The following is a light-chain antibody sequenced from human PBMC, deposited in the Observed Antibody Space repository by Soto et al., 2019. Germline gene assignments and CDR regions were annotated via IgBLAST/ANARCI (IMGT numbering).Light chain of an antibody. V-gene: IGLV2-14*01. Sequence: QSALTQPASVSGSPGQSITISCTGTSSDVGGYNYVSWYQQHPGKAPKLMIYDVSNRPSGVPNRFSGSKSGNTASLTISGRQAEDEADYYCSSYTSSSTYVVFGGGTKLTVL. CDR2: DVS. CDR3: SSYTSSSTYVV. J-gene: IGLJ2*01. CDR1: SSDVGGYNY.